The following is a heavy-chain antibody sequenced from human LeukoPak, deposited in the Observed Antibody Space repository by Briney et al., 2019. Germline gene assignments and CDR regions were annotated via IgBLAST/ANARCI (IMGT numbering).Heavy chain of an antibody. CDR3: AKDAVYSSSWYLESALDI. D-gene: IGHD6-13*01. Sequence: GGSLRLSCAASGFTFSSYGMHWVRQAPGKGLEWVSAISGSGGSTYYADSVKGRFTISRDNSKNTLYLLMYSLRAEDTAVYYCAKDAVYSSSWYLESALDIRGQGTVVIVSS. J-gene: IGHJ3*02. V-gene: IGHV3-23*01. CDR1: GFTFSSYG. CDR2: ISGSGGST.